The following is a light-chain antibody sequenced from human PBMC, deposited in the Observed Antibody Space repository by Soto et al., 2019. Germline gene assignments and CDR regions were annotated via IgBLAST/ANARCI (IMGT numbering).Light chain of an antibody. CDR2: GAS. CDR1: QSVTTQ. Sequence: IVLTQSPGTLSLPPGERATLSCRASQSVTTQLAWYQQKPGQAPRLIIHGASSRATGVPDRITGSGSGTEFTLTISSLQSEDFAVYYCQQYHNWPPITFGQGTRLEIK. J-gene: IGKJ5*01. V-gene: IGKV3D-15*01. CDR3: QQYHNWPPIT.